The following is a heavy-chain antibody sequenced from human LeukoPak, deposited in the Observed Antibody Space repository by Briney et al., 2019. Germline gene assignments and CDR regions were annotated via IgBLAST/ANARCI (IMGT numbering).Heavy chain of an antibody. J-gene: IGHJ5*02. CDR2: ISSSGSTI. CDR1: GFTFSSYE. Sequence: GGSLRLSCAASGFTFSSYEMNWVRQAPGKGLEWVSYISSSGSTIYYADSVKGRFTISRDNAKNSLYLQMNSLRAEDTAVYYCARELGYCSSTSCPNWFDPWGQGALVTVSS. CDR3: ARELGYCSSTSCPNWFDP. D-gene: IGHD2-2*01. V-gene: IGHV3-48*03.